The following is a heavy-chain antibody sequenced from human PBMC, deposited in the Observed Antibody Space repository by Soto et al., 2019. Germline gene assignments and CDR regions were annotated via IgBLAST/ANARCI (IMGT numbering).Heavy chain of an antibody. D-gene: IGHD5-18*01. V-gene: IGHV5-51*01. CDR1: GYSFTSYW. Sequence: PGESLKISCKGSGYSFTSYWIGWVRQMPVKGLEWMGIIYPGDSDTRYSPSFQGQVTISADKSISTAYLQWSSLKASDTAMYYCARHPIQLWPDDAFDIWGQGTMVTVSS. CDR2: IYPGDSDT. CDR3: ARHPIQLWPDDAFDI. J-gene: IGHJ3*02.